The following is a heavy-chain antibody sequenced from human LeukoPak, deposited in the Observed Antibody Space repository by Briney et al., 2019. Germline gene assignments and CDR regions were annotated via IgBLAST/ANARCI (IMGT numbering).Heavy chain of an antibody. D-gene: IGHD1-1*01. CDR2: INSGSTYT. CDR3: ARSLTTLTYEGY. V-gene: IGHV3-21*01. J-gene: IGHJ4*02. Sequence: GGSLRLSCAASGFTYSSYMMNWVRQAPGKGLEWVSSINSGSTYTYYTESVKGRFTVSRDNAKNSLFLQMNSLRAEDTAIYYCARSLTTLTYEGYWGQGTLVTVSS. CDR1: GFTYSSYM.